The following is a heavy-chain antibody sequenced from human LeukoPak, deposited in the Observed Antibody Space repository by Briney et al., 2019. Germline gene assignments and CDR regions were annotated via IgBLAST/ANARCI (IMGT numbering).Heavy chain of an antibody. CDR1: GGSISSSSYY. CDR2: INHSGST. Sequence: SSETLSLTCTVSGGSISSSSYYWSWIRQPPGKGLEWIGEINHSGSTNYNPSLKSRVTISVDTSKNQFSLKLSSVTAADTAVYYCARGVRRFDYGDYGLGYWGQGTLVTVSS. J-gene: IGHJ4*02. V-gene: IGHV4-39*07. D-gene: IGHD4-17*01. CDR3: ARGVRRFDYGDYGLGY.